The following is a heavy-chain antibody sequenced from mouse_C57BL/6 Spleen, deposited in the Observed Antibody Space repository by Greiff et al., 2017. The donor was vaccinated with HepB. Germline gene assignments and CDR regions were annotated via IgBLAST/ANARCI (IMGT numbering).Heavy chain of an antibody. D-gene: IGHD1-1*01. V-gene: IGHV3-6*01. CDR3: ARDGITTVVALDY. CDR1: GYSITSGYY. Sequence: EVKLMESGPGLVKPSQSLSLTCSVTGYSITSGYYWNWIRQFPGNKLEWMGYISYDGSNNYNPSLKNRISITRDTSKNQFFLKLNSVTTEDTATYYCARDGITTVVALDYWGQGTTLTVSS. CDR2: ISYDGSN. J-gene: IGHJ2*01.